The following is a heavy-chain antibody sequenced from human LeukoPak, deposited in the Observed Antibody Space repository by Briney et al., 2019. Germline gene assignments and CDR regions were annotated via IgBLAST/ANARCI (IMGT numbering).Heavy chain of an antibody. Sequence: RASVKVSCKASGYTFTSYGISWVRQAPGQGLEWMGGIIPIFGTANYAQKFQGRVTITADESTSTAYMELSSLRSEDTAVYYCARGSLDVDSSGYYRGYYFDYWGQGTLVTVSS. CDR1: GYTFTSYG. CDR3: ARGSLDVDSSGYYRGYYFDY. CDR2: IIPIFGTA. D-gene: IGHD3-22*01. V-gene: IGHV1-69*13. J-gene: IGHJ4*02.